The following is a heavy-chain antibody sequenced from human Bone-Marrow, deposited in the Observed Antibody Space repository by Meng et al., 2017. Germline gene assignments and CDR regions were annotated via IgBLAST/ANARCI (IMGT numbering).Heavy chain of an antibody. Sequence: QLQLQESGPGLVKPSETLSRTCTVSGGSISGSSSYYWAWVRQPPGKGLEWGGSIFYSGSTYYNRSLKGRVTISADTSKNQFSLKLSSVTAADTAVFYCARHFESPSFETWGQGILVTVSS. D-gene: IGHD3-9*01. V-gene: IGHV4-39*01. CDR2: IFYSGST. J-gene: IGHJ5*02. CDR1: GGSISGSSSYY. CDR3: ARHFESPSFET.